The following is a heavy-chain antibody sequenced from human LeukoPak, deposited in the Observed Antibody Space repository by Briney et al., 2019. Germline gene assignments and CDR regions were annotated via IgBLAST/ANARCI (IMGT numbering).Heavy chain of an antibody. Sequence: GGSLRLSSAASGFTFSSYGMHWVRQAPGKGLEWVAVIWYDGSNKYYADSVRGRFTISRDNSKNTLYLQMNSLRAEDTAVYYCARGAGYSSSWPTIDYWGQGTLVTVSS. J-gene: IGHJ4*02. CDR1: GFTFSSYG. D-gene: IGHD6-13*01. CDR3: ARGAGYSSSWPTIDY. V-gene: IGHV3-33*01. CDR2: IWYDGSNK.